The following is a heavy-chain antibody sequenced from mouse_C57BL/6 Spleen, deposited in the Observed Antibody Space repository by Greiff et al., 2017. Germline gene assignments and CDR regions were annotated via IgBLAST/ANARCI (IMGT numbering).Heavy chain of an antibody. V-gene: IGHV1-26*01. CDR2: INPNNGGT. D-gene: IGHD3-3*01. CDR3: ARWGGTYWYFDV. Sequence: VQLKESGPELVKPGASVKISCKASGYTFTDYYMNWVKQSHGKSLEWIGDINPNNGGTSYNQKFKGKATLTVDKSSSTAYMELRSLTSEDSAVYYCARWGGTYWYFDVWGTGTTVTVSS. CDR1: GYTFTDYY. J-gene: IGHJ1*03.